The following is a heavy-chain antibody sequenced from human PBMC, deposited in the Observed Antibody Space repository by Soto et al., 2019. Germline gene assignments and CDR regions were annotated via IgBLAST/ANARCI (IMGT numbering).Heavy chain of an antibody. CDR3: ARLPGYCFRDRCGRYFDY. D-gene: IGHD2-15*01. J-gene: IGHJ4*02. Sequence: EVQLVESGGGLVQPGGSLRLSCAASGFTFSNYDMHWVRQATGKGLEWVSGIGTAGDTYYPGSVKGRFTISRENAKNSLYLQMNSLRADDTAVYYCARLPGYCFRDRCGRYFDYWGQGTLVTVSS. CDR2: IGTAGDT. V-gene: IGHV3-13*01. CDR1: GFTFSNYD.